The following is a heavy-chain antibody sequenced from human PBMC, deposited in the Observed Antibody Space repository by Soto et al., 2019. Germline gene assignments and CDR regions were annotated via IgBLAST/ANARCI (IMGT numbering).Heavy chain of an antibody. V-gene: IGHV4-59*01. D-gene: IGHD3-10*01. CDR1: GGAISTYS. Sequence: QVQLQESGPRLVKPSETLSLTCVVSGGAISTYSWSWIRQTPGKGLEWIANIHYTGTTNYNPSLKSRVTMSVDTSKNQFSLRLTYVNAADTAIYFCARDRGGVGWWFDLWGRGTLVTV. CDR2: IHYTGTT. J-gene: IGHJ2*01. CDR3: ARDRGGVGWWFDL.